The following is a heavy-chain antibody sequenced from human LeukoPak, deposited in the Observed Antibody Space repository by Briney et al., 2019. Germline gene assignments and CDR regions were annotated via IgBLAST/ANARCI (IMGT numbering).Heavy chain of an antibody. CDR3: ARDATYYYDSSGYPYY. CDR1: GFTFGDYG. J-gene: IGHJ4*02. Sequence: GGSLRLSCAASGFTFGDYGMSWVRQAPGKGLEWVSGINWNGGSTGYADSVKGRFTISRDNAKNSLYLQMNSLRAEDTALYYCARDATYYYDSSGYPYYWGQGTLVTVSS. D-gene: IGHD3-22*01. V-gene: IGHV3-20*04. CDR2: INWNGGST.